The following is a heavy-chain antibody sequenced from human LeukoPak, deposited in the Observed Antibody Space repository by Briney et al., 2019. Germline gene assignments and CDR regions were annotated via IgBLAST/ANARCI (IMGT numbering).Heavy chain of an antibody. V-gene: IGHV3-23*01. CDR1: GFTLSRNA. Sequence: GGSLRLSCAASGFTLSRNAMSWVRQAPGKGLEWVSSISGSSYDIFYADSVKGRFTISRDNSKNTLYLQMNSLRAEDTAVYYCAKDEGYCNGGSCYLGAFDIWGQGTMVTVSS. D-gene: IGHD2-15*01. CDR2: ISGSSYDI. CDR3: AKDEGYCNGGSCYLGAFDI. J-gene: IGHJ3*02.